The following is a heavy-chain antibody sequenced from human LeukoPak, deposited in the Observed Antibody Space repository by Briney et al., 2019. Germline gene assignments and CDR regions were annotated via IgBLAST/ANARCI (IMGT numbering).Heavy chain of an antibody. CDR2: IYSGGST. J-gene: IGHJ3*02. V-gene: IGHV3-53*01. CDR3: AREARYCSGGSCYGVYAFDI. CDR1: GFTVSSNY. D-gene: IGHD2-15*01. Sequence: PGESLRLSCAASGFTVSSNYMSWVRQAPGKGLEWVSVIYSGGSTYYADSVKGRFTISRDNSKNTLYLQMNSLRAEDTAVYYCAREARYCSGGSCYGVYAFDIWGQGTMVTVSS.